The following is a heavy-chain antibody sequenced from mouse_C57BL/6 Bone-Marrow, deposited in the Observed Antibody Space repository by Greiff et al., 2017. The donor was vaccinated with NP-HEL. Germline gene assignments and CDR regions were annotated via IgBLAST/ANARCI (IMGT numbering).Heavy chain of an antibody. Sequence: QVQLQQPGAELVKPGASVKLSCKASGYTFTSYWMHWVKQRPGHGLEWIGMIHPNSGSTNYNEKFKSKATLTVDKSSRTAYMQLSSLTSEDSAVYYCARGAGTRFDYWGQGTTLTVSS. CDR2: IHPNSGST. CDR1: GYTFTSYW. V-gene: IGHV1-64*01. CDR3: ARGAGTRFDY. J-gene: IGHJ2*01. D-gene: IGHD4-1*01.